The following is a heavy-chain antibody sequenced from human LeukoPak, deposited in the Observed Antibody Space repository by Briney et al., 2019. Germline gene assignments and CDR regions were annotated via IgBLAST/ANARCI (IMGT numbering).Heavy chain of an antibody. CDR1: GFTFSSYA. CDR2: ISASGGFT. Sequence: GGSLRLSCAASGFTFSSYAMSWVRQAPGKGLEWVSAISASGGFTYYADSVKGRFTISRDNSKNTLYLQTNSLRAEDTAVYYCATLTTVVLDAFDIWGQGTMVTVSS. V-gene: IGHV3-23*01. J-gene: IGHJ3*02. D-gene: IGHD4-23*01. CDR3: ATLTTVVLDAFDI.